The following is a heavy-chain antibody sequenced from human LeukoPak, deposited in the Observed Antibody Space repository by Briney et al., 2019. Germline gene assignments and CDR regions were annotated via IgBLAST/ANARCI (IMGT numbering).Heavy chain of an antibody. CDR3: ARGRQDVTMIVVVVTAVSYYLDV. D-gene: IGHD3-22*01. Sequence: PSETLSLTCAVYGGSFCCYYWTWIRQTPEKGLEWIGEMNPSGSTNYNPSLKSRVTISVDTSKNQFSLELSSVTAADTAVYYCARGRQDVTMIVVVVTAVSYYLDVWGKGTTVTVS. CDR1: GGSFCCYY. CDR2: MNPSGST. J-gene: IGHJ6*03. V-gene: IGHV4-34*01.